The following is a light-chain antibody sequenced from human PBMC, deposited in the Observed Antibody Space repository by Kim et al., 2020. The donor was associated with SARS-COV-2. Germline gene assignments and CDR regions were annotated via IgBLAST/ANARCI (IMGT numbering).Light chain of an antibody. CDR1: SGSIASND. Sequence: KTVTISCTRSSGSIASNDVQWYQQRPCSSPTTVIYEDNQRPSGVPDRFSGSIDSSSNAASLTISGLKTEDEADYYCQSYDSSNHLVFGGGTQLTVL. J-gene: IGLJ3*02. CDR2: EDN. CDR3: QSYDSSNHLV. V-gene: IGLV6-57*01.